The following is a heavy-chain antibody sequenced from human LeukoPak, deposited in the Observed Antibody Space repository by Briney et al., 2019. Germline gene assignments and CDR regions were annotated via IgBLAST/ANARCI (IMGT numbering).Heavy chain of an antibody. CDR2: IYYSGST. J-gene: IGHJ4*02. CDR3: ARAVITFGAAVAKGFDC. Sequence: SETLSLTCSVSGGSISGYYWSWIRQPPGKGLEWIGYIYYSGSTDYNPSLKSRVTMSLDTSKNQFSLNLNSVTAADTAVCYCARAVITFGAAVAKGFDCWGQGTLVTVSS. V-gene: IGHV4-59*01. D-gene: IGHD3-16*01. CDR1: GGSISGYY.